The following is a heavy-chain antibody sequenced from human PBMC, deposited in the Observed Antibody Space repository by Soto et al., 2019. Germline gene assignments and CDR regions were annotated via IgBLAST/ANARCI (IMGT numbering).Heavy chain of an antibody. CDR3: ARMAPPIDY. CDR1: GFTFSNFG. Sequence: GGSLRLSCAASGFTFSNFGMQWVRQAPGKGLEWVASISYDGNIKYSADSVKGRFTISRDNAKNSLYLQMNSLRAEDTAVYYCARMAPPIDYWGQGTLVTVSS. CDR2: ISYDGNIK. J-gene: IGHJ4*02. V-gene: IGHV3-30*03. D-gene: IGHD5-12*01.